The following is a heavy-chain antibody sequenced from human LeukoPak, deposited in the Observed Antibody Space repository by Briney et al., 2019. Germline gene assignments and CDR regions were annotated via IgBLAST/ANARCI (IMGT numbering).Heavy chain of an antibody. CDR1: GYTFTGYY. CDR2: INPNSGAT. Sequence: ASVKVSCKASGYTFTGYYMHWVRQAPGQGLEWMGWINPNSGATNYAQKFQGRVTMTRDTSISTASMELSSLKPDDTAVYYCARVTSGPHYYYYYMDVWGKGTTVTVSS. D-gene: IGHD7-27*01. CDR3: ARVTSGPHYYYYYMDV. V-gene: IGHV1-2*02. J-gene: IGHJ6*03.